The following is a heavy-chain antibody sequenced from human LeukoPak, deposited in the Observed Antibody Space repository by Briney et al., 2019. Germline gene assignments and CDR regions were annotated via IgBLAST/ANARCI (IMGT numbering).Heavy chain of an antibody. D-gene: IGHD5-18*01. V-gene: IGHV4-39*01. CDR1: GGSISSSSYY. CDR3: ARPASAMGPMGY. Sequence: SETLSLTCTVSGGSISSSSYYWGWIRQPPGKGLEWIGSIYYSGSTYYNPSLKSRVTISVDTSKNQFSLKLSSVTAADTAVYYCARPASAMGPMGYWGQGTLVTVSS. CDR2: IYYSGST. J-gene: IGHJ4*02.